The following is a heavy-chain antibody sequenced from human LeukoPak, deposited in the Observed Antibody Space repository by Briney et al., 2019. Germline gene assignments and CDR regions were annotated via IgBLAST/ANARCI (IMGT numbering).Heavy chain of an antibody. J-gene: IGHJ4*02. CDR3: AKPRNTIVVVPAAISH. V-gene: IGHV3-23*01. Sequence: PGGSLRLSCAASGFTFSSYAMSWVRQAPGKGLEWVSAISGSGGSTYYADSVKGRFTISRDNSKNTLYLQMNSLRAEDTAVYYCAKPRNTIVVVPAAISHWGQGTLVTVSS. D-gene: IGHD2-2*01. CDR2: ISGSGGST. CDR1: GFTFSSYA.